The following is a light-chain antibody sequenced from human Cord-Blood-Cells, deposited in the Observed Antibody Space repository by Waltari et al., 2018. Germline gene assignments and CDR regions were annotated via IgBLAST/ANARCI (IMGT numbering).Light chain of an antibody. CDR1: QSVLYSSNNKNY. V-gene: IGKV4-1*01. J-gene: IGKJ1*01. Sequence: DIVMTQSPDSLAVSLGERATINCKSSQSVLYSSNNKNYLAWYQQKPGPPPKLLIYWASTRESGVPDRFSGSWSGTDFTLTISSLQAEDVAVYYCQQYYSTPRTFGQGTKVEIK. CDR2: WAS. CDR3: QQYYSTPRT.